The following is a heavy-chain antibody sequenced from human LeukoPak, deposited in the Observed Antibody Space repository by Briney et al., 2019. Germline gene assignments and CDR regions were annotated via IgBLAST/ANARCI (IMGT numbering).Heavy chain of an antibody. CDR1: GGSFSGYY. V-gene: IGHV4-34*01. J-gene: IGHJ4*02. D-gene: IGHD3-22*01. CDR3: AREQGDSSGYYKYYFDY. CDR2: INHSGST. Sequence: PSETLSLTCAVYGGSFSGYYWSWIRQPPGKGLEWIGEINHSGSTNYNPSLKSRVTISVDTSKNQFSLKLSSVTAADTAVYYCAREQGDSSGYYKYYFDYWGQGTLVTVSS.